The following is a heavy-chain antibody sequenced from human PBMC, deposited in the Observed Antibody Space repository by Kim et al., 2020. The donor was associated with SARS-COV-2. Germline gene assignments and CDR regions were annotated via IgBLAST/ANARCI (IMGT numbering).Heavy chain of an antibody. V-gene: IGHV1-46*01. CDR3: ARAPPPDYGDYVFDY. J-gene: IGHJ4*02. Sequence: AQQFQGGVTMTRETSTGTVYMELSSLRSEDTAVYYCARAPPPDYGDYVFDYWGQGTLVTVSS. D-gene: IGHD4-17*01.